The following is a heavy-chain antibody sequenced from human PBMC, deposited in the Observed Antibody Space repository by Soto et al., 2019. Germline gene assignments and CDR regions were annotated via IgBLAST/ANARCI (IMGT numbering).Heavy chain of an antibody. D-gene: IGHD4-17*01. V-gene: IGHV4-59*01. CDR1: GGSISSYY. J-gene: IGHJ3*02. CDR2: IYYSGST. Sequence: PSETLSLTCTVSGGSISSYYWSWIRQPPGKGLEWIGYIYYSGSTNYNPSLKSQVTISVDTSKNQFSLKLSSVTAADTAVYYCAREDYAGAFDIWGQGTMVTVSS. CDR3: AREDYAGAFDI.